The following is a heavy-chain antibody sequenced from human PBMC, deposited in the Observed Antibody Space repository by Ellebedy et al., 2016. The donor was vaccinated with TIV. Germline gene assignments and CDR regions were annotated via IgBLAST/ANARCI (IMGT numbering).Heavy chain of an antibody. CDR1: GDSISDGGYY. Sequence: SETLSLTCSVSGDSISDGGYYWGWIRQPPGKALEWIGHIYYSGSTYYNPSLESRVDLSVDTSKNQLSLRMTSVTAADTAIYYCATFRNLDGFDIWGHGTMVTVSS. J-gene: IGHJ3*02. V-gene: IGHV4-31*03. CDR2: IYYSGST. CDR3: ATFRNLDGFDI.